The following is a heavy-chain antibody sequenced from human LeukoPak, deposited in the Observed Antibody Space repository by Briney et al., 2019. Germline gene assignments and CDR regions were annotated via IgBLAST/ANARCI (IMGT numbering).Heavy chain of an antibody. V-gene: IGHV3-11*01. CDR2: ISSSGGTK. Sequence: GGSLRLSCAGSGFTFGDYYMTWIRQAPGKGLEWISYISSSGGTKYYADSVKGRFTISRDNAKNSMYLQMNSLRAEDTAVYYCARDGRGNYHLDLWGQGTLVTVSS. CDR1: GFTFGDYY. J-gene: IGHJ4*02. CDR3: ARDGRGNYHLDL. D-gene: IGHD1-26*01.